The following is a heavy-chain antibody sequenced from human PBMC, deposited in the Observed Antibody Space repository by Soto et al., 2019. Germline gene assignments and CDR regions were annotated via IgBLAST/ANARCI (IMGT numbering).Heavy chain of an antibody. CDR3: ARDDRYSYGFSSYYGMDV. V-gene: IGHV4-30-4*01. D-gene: IGHD5-18*01. J-gene: IGHJ6*02. CDR1: GGSISSGDYY. Sequence: SETLSLTCTVSGGSISSGDYYWSWIRQPPGKGLEWIGYIYYSGSTYYNPSLKSRVTISVDTSKNQFSLKLSSVTAADTAVYYCARDDRYSYGFSSYYGMDVWGQGTTVTVSS. CDR2: IYYSGST.